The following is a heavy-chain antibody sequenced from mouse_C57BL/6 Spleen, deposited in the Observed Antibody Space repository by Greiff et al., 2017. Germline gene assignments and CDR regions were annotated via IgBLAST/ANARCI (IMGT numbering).Heavy chain of an antibody. CDR3: IRYYSGSSPYYFDF. Sequence: DVKLVESVAELVRPGASVKLSCTASGFNIKNTYMHWVKQRPEQGLEWIGRIDPANGNTTYAPKFQGKATITADTSSNTAYLQLSSLTSEDTAIYYWIRYYSGSSPYYFDFWGQGTTLTVSS. J-gene: IGHJ2*01. D-gene: IGHD1-1*01. CDR2: IDPANGNT. CDR1: GFNIKNTY. V-gene: IGHV14-3*01.